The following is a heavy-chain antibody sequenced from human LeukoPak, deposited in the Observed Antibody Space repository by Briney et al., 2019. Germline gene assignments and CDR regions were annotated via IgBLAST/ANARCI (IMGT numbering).Heavy chain of an antibody. CDR2: ISSSSSYI. J-gene: IGHJ4*02. Sequence: AGGSLRFSCAASGFTFSSHSINWVRQAPGKGLEWVSSISSSSSYIYYADSVKGRFTISRDNAKNSLYLQMNSLRAEDTAVYYCARGGQLFSLDYWGQGTLVTVSS. D-gene: IGHD6-13*01. V-gene: IGHV3-21*01. CDR3: ARGGQLFSLDY. CDR1: GFTFSSHS.